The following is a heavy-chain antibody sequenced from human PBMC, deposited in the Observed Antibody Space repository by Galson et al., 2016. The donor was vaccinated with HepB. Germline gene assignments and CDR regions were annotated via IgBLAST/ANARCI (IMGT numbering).Heavy chain of an antibody. CDR3: VRGEPQVSSTGWYGAAH. D-gene: IGHD6-19*01. V-gene: IGHV1-46*01. Sequence: SVKVSCKASGYTFTMYYIQWVRQAPGQGLEWVGIISPNTGTTNYAQKFQGRVTLTRDTSTSTVYMELSSLRFQDTGVYYCVRGEPQVSSTGWYGAAHWGQGTRVTVSS. J-gene: IGHJ4*02. CDR1: GYTFTMYY. CDR2: ISPNTGTT.